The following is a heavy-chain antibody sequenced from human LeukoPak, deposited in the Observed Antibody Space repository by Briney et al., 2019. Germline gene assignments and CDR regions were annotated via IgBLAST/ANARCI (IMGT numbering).Heavy chain of an antibody. V-gene: IGHV3-33*01. D-gene: IGHD3-10*01. J-gene: IGHJ5*02. CDR1: GFTFSSYG. Sequence: GGSLRLSCAASGFTFSSYGMHCVRQAPGKGLEWVAVIWYDGSNKYYADSVKGRFTISRDNSKNTLYLQMKSLSAEDTAVYYCAREGGSRYLLYYYGSGSSSHGFDPWGQGTLVTVSS. CDR3: AREGGSRYLLYYYGSGSSSHGFDP. CDR2: IWYDGSNK.